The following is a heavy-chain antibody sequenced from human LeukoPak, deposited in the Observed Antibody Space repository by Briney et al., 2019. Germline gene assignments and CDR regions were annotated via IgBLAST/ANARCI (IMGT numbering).Heavy chain of an antibody. V-gene: IGHV4-34*01. Sequence: SETLSLTCAVYRGSFSDFYCSWIRHSPGKGLEWIGEINHSGSTNYNPSLKSRVTISVDTSKNQLSLKLSSLTAADTAVYYCAYSSAYQQHWGQGTLVTVSS. CDR2: INHSGST. CDR3: AYSSAYQQH. D-gene: IGHD3-22*01. J-gene: IGHJ1*01. CDR1: RGSFSDFY.